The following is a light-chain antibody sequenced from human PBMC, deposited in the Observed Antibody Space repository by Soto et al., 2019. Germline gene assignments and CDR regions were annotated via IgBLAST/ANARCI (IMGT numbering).Light chain of an antibody. CDR1: QSVPANY. Sequence: EIVLTQSPGTLSLSPGERATLSCRASQSVPANYLAWYRQKPGQAPRLLIYGASSRATGIPDRFSGSGSGTDFTLTISSLEPEDFAVYYCRQYGIPLWTFGQGTKVEIK. CDR3: RQYGIPLWT. CDR2: GAS. V-gene: IGKV3-20*01. J-gene: IGKJ1*01.